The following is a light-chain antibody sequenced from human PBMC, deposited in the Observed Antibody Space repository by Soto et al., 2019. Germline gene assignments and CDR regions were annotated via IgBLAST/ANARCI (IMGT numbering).Light chain of an antibody. V-gene: IGKV3-15*01. Sequence: EIVMTQSPATLSVSPGERATLSCRASQSVSSNLAWYQQKPGQAPRLLIYGASTRATGIPARFSGSGSGTEFTLTISSLQSEDFATYYCQLYKNVILTFGGGTRVDI. J-gene: IGKJ4*01. CDR1: QSVSSN. CDR2: GAS. CDR3: QLYKNVILT.